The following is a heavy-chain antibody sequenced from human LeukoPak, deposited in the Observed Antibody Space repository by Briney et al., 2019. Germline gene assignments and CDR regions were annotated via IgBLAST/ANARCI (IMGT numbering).Heavy chain of an antibody. Sequence: GGSLRLSCAASGFTFSVYGMYWVRQPPGKGLEWVAVISYDGSNKYSADSVKGRFTISRDNSKNTLYLQMNSLRPEDTAVYYCGRVAAAGRHIDYWGQGTLVTVSS. D-gene: IGHD6-13*01. CDR1: GFTFSVYG. CDR2: ISYDGSNK. CDR3: GRVAAAGRHIDY. J-gene: IGHJ4*02. V-gene: IGHV3-30*03.